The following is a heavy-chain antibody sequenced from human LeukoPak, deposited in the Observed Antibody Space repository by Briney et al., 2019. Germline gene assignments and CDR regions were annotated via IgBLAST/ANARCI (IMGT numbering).Heavy chain of an antibody. D-gene: IGHD3-9*01. CDR2: IREDGNEK. V-gene: IGHV3-7*01. CDR1: GFTFSSYW. Sequence: GGSLRLSCAASGFTFSSYWMSWVRQAPGKGLEWVANIREDGNEKYYADSVKGQFTISRDNAKNSLFLQMNSLRAEDTAVYYCAKDKPTYYDILTGYYPDYWGQGTLVTVSS. CDR3: AKDKPTYYDILTGYYPDY. J-gene: IGHJ4*02.